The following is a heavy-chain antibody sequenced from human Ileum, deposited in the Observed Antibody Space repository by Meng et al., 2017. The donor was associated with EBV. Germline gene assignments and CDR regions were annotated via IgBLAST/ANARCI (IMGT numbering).Heavy chain of an antibody. V-gene: IGHV4-4*02. D-gene: IGHD1-7*01. Sequence: VHREELSPGLVKPSGTLSVTGSVSGDSISSDIWWSWVRQPPGKGLEWIGEVYHRGDTNYNPSLKSRVDISVDKSKNQFYLSLFSVTAADTAVYYCGRDQGRELINHWGQGTLVTVSS. CDR1: GDSISSDIW. CDR2: VYHRGDT. J-gene: IGHJ4*02. CDR3: GRDQGRELINH.